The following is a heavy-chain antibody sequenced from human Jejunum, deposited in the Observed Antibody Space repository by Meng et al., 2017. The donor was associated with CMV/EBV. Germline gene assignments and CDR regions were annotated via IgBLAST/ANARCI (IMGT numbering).Heavy chain of an antibody. Sequence: TVSSNDLTWVRQAPGKGLEWVAVMSSGGIRYHADSVKGRFTISRDNSKNTLYLQMNSLRAEDTAVYYCARETSSPTVSYYYYGMDVWGQGTTVTVSS. CDR1: TVSSND. D-gene: IGHD2-2*01. V-gene: IGHV3-53*01. J-gene: IGHJ6*02. CDR3: ARETSSPTVSYYYYGMDV. CDR2: MSSGGIR.